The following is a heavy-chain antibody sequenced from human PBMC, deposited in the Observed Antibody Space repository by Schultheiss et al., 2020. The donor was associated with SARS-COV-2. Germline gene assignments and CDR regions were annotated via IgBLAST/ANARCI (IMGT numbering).Heavy chain of an antibody. D-gene: IGHD5-18*01. CDR2: IWYDGSNK. CDR1: GFTVSSNY. J-gene: IGHJ4*02. V-gene: IGHV3-33*08. CDR3: ARGGTFIYGYDYFDY. Sequence: GGSLRLSCAASGFTVSSNYMSWIRQAPGKGLEWVAVIWYDGSNKYYADSVKDRFTISRDSSKNTLYLQMNSLRVEDTAVYYCARGGTFIYGYDYFDYWGQGTLVTVSS.